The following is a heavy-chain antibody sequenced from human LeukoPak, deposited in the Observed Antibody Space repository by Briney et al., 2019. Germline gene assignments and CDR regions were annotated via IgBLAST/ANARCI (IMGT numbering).Heavy chain of an antibody. V-gene: IGHV1-69*05. CDR1: GGTFSSYA. J-gene: IGHJ4*02. D-gene: IGHD5-18*01. Sequence: GASVKVSCKASGGTFSSYAISLVRQARGRGLEWMGGIIPIFGTANYAQKFQGRVTITTDESTSTACMELSSLRSEDTAVYYCARSYTAIDPGFYWAQGTLVTVSS. CDR3: ARSYTAIDPGFY. CDR2: IIPIFGTA.